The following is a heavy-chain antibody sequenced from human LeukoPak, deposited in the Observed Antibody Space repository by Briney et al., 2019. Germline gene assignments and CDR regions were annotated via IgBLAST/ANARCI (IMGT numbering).Heavy chain of an antibody. CDR2: FSGSGGST. D-gene: IGHD6-13*01. CDR1: GFTFSSYP. Sequence: GGSLRPSCAASGFTFSSYPMNWVRQAPWKGLKWVSAFSGSGGSTNYADSVKGRFTISRDNSKNTLYLQMNSLRAEDTAVYYCAKDKVAAAGNRKQYYYYGMDVWGQGTTVTVSS. J-gene: IGHJ6*02. CDR3: AKDKVAAAGNRKQYYYYGMDV. V-gene: IGHV3-23*01.